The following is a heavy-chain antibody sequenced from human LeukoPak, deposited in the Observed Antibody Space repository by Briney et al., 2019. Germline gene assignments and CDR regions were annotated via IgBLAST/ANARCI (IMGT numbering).Heavy chain of an antibody. Sequence: SETLSLTCAVYGGSFSGYYWSWIRQPPGKGLEWIGEINHSGSTNYNPSLKSRVTISVDTSKNQFPLKLSSVTAADTAVYYCARYDSSSWYEDAFDIWGQGTMVTVSS. V-gene: IGHV4-34*01. CDR1: GGSFSGYY. CDR3: ARYDSSSWYEDAFDI. D-gene: IGHD6-13*01. J-gene: IGHJ3*02. CDR2: INHSGST.